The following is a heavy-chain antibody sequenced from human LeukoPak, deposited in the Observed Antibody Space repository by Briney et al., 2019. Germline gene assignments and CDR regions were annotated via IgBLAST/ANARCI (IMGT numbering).Heavy chain of an antibody. Sequence: AASVKVSCKASGYTFTSYGISWVRQAPGQGLEWMGWISAYNGNTNYAQKLQGRVTMTTDTSTSTAYMELRSLRSDDTAVYYCARESLSRDIVVVPAASGDYYMDVWGKGTTVTVSS. J-gene: IGHJ6*03. D-gene: IGHD2-2*01. V-gene: IGHV1-18*01. CDR2: ISAYNGNT. CDR1: GYTFTSYG. CDR3: ARESLSRDIVVVPAASGDYYMDV.